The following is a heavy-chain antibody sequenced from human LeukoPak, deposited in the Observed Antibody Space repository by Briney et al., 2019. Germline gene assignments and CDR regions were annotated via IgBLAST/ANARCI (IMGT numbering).Heavy chain of an antibody. V-gene: IGHV4-61*01. CDR1: GVSVSSGSYY. J-gene: IGHJ4*02. Sequence: PSETLSLTCAVPGVSVSSGSYYWSWIRQPPGKGLEWIGYIYYTGSTSYNPSLRSRVTISVDTSKNQFSLKLSSVTAADTAVYYCATSQCGSDCYLAGDYWGQGTLVTVSS. CDR2: IYYTGST. D-gene: IGHD2-21*02. CDR3: ATSQCGSDCYLAGDY.